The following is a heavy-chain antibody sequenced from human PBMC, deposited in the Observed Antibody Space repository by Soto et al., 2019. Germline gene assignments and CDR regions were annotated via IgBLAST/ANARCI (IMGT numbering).Heavy chain of an antibody. V-gene: IGHV3-30*18. J-gene: IGHJ3*02. D-gene: IGHD3-16*02. CDR1: ELTFSNYG. CDR2: ISYDVSNK. CDR3: AKDALGSALGRVIEGFDAFDI. Sequence: QVQLVESGGGVVQPGRSLRLSCAASELTFSNYGMHWVRQAPGKGLEWVAVISYDVSNKYYADSVKGRFNLARDNSKNTLYQQMNSLRAEDTAVDYCAKDALGSALGRVIEGFDAFDIWGQGTMVTVSS.